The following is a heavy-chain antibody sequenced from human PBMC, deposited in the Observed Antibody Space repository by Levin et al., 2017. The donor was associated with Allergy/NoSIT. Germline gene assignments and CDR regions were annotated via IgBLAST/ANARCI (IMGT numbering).Heavy chain of an antibody. D-gene: IGHD4-11*01. V-gene: IGHV1-8*01. CDR3: ARDLSGVTTSYY. CDR1: GYTFTSYD. CDR2: MNPNSGNT. Sequence: ASVKVSCKASGYTFTSYDINWVRQATGQGLEWMGWMNPNSGNTGYAQKFQGRVTMTRNTSISTAYMELSSLRSEDTAVYYCARDLSGVTTSYYWGQGTLVTVSS. J-gene: IGHJ4*02.